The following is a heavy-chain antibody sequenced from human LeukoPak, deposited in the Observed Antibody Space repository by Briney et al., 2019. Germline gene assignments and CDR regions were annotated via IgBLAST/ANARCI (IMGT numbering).Heavy chain of an antibody. Sequence: GGSLRLSCAASGFPFGSYAMSWVRQAPGKGLEWVSGISGSGYSTYYADSLKGRFTISRDNSKNTMDLQLHSLRAEDTAIYYCAKDLSFDRGSLSHFFDYWGPGTLVAVSS. CDR1: GFPFGSYA. J-gene: IGHJ4*02. CDR3: AKDLSFDRGSLSHFFDY. V-gene: IGHV3-23*01. CDR2: ISGSGYST. D-gene: IGHD3-9*01.